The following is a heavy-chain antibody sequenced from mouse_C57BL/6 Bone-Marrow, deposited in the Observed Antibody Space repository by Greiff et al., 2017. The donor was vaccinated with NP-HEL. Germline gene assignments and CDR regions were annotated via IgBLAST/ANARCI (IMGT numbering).Heavy chain of an antibody. CDR3: ARYPYDGSSFYWYFDV. V-gene: IGHV7-3*01. CDR1: GFTFTDYY. CDR2: IRNKANGYTT. D-gene: IGHD1-1*01. Sequence: EVQLVESGGGLVQPGGSLSLSCAASGFTFTDYYMSWVRQPPGKALEWLGFIRNKANGYTTEYSASVKGRFTISRDNSQSILYLQMNALRAEDSATYYCARYPYDGSSFYWYFDVWGTGTTVTVSS. J-gene: IGHJ1*03.